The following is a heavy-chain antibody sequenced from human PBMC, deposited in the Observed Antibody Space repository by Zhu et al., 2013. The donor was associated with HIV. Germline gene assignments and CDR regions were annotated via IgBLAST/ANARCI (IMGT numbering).Heavy chain of an antibody. J-gene: IGHJ6*02. Sequence: QVQLQQWGAGLVKPSETLSLTCAVYPGSFSDNFWGWIRQSPGKGLEWIGEINHSRNTNYNPSLKSRVSISIETSKNQFSLELNSVTAADTAVYYCARGDQWGGYYYYGMDVWGQGDHGHRLL. CDR1: PGSFSDNF. D-gene: IGHD1-26*01. CDR2: INHSRNT. CDR3: ARGDQWGGYYYYGMDV. V-gene: IGHV4-34*01.